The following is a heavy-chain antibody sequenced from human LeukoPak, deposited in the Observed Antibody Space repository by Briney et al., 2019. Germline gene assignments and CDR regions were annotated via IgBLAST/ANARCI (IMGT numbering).Heavy chain of an antibody. Sequence: ASVKVSCKASGYTFSSSYIHWVRQAPGQGLEWMGIINPSGGTTIYAQRFQGRVTMTRDTSTSTVYMELSSLKYEDTAVYYCARGNLVAGTIGYWGQGTLVTVSS. V-gene: IGHV1-46*01. J-gene: IGHJ4*02. D-gene: IGHD6-19*01. CDR2: INPSGGTT. CDR1: GYTFSSSY. CDR3: ARGNLVAGTIGY.